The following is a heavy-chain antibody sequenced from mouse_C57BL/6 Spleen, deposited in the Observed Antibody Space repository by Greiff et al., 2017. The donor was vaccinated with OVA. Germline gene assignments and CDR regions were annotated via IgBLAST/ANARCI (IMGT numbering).Heavy chain of an antibody. V-gene: IGHV1-42*01. Sequence: EVKLMESGPELVKPGASVKISCKASGYSFTGYYMNWVKQSPEKSLEWIGEINPSTGGTTYNQKFKAKATLTVDKSSSTAYMQLKSLTSEDSAVYYCARRSNYCFAYWGQGTLVTVSA. J-gene: IGHJ3*01. D-gene: IGHD2-5*01. CDR3: ARRSNYCFAY. CDR2: INPSTGGT. CDR1: GYSFTGYY.